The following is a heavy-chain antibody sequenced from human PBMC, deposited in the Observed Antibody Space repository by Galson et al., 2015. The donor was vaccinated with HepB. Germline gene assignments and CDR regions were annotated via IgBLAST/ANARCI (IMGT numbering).Heavy chain of an antibody. CDR2: ISAYNGKT. J-gene: IGHJ4*02. Sequence: SVKVSCKASGYTFPNYGISWVRQAPGQGLEWMGWISAYNGKTNYAQRPQGRVTMTTDTSTNTVYMELRSLRSDDTAVYYCARDTSYGDSSLFYWGQGTLVAVSS. CDR1: GYTFPNYG. CDR3: ARDTSYGDSSLFY. V-gene: IGHV1-18*01. D-gene: IGHD4-17*01.